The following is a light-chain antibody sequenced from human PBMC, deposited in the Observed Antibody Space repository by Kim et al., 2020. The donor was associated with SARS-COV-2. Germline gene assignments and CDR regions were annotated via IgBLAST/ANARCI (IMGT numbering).Light chain of an antibody. Sequence: SYELTQPPSVSVSPGQTARITCSGDALPKQYAYWYQQKPGQAPVLVIYKDSERPSGIPERFSDSSSGTTVTLTISGVQAEDEADYYCQSADSTWVFGGGTQLTVL. V-gene: IGLV3-25*03. CDR3: QSADSTWV. CDR2: KDS. CDR1: ALPKQY. J-gene: IGLJ3*02.